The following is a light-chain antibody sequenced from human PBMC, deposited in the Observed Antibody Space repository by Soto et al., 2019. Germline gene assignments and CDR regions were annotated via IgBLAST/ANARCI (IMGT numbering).Light chain of an antibody. J-gene: IGLJ1*01. Sequence: QSVLTQPPSASGTPGQWVPISCSGITSNIGSNTVNWYQQLPGTAPKLLIYNNNQRPSGVPDRFSGSKSGTSASLAIGGLQSEDEADYYCAAWDDSLNGYVFGTGTKVTVL. V-gene: IGLV1-44*01. CDR3: AAWDDSLNGYV. CDR2: NNN. CDR1: TSNIGSNT.